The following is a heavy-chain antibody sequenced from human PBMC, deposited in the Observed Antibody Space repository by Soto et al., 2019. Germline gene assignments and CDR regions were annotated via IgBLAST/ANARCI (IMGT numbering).Heavy chain of an antibody. D-gene: IGHD3-3*01. CDR2: ISYDGSNK. Sequence: PGGSLRLSCAASGFTFSSYAMHWVRQAPGKGLEWVAVISYDGSNKYYADSVKGRFTISRDNSKNTLYLQMNSLRAEDTAVYYCARDLTINQGGGYYYYYGMDVWGQGTTVTVSS. CDR1: GFTFSSYA. J-gene: IGHJ6*02. V-gene: IGHV3-30-3*01. CDR3: ARDLTINQGGGYYYYYGMDV.